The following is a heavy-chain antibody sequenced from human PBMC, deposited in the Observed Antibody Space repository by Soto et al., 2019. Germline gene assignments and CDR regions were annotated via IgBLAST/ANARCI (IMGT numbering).Heavy chain of an antibody. Sequence: SETLSLTCTVSGGSISSYYWSWIRQPPGKGLEWIGYIYYSGSTNYNPSLKSRVTISVDTSKNQFSLKLSSVTAADTAVYYCARSTPDILIRYWGQGTLVTVSS. CDR3: ARSTPDILIRY. CDR2: IYYSGST. J-gene: IGHJ4*02. CDR1: GGSISSYY. V-gene: IGHV4-59*01. D-gene: IGHD3-9*01.